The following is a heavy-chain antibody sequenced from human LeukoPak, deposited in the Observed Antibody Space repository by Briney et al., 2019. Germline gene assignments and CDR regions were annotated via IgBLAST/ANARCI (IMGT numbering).Heavy chain of an antibody. D-gene: IGHD1-7*01. J-gene: IGHJ4*02. CDR2: IKKEGSEK. CDR1: GFTLSSYW. CDR3: VRSGTSASFDY. Sequence: GGSLRLSCAASGFTLSSYWMSWVRQAPGKGLEWVANIKKEGSEKWYVDSVEGRFTISRDHAKNSLYLQMNSLRVADTAVYYCVRSGTSASFDYWGQGTLVTVSS. V-gene: IGHV3-7*01.